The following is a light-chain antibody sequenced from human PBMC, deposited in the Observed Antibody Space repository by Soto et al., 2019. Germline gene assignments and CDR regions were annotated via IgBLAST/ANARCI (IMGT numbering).Light chain of an antibody. CDR3: QQYGDSPYT. Sequence: EIVLTQSPATLYLSPGERAALSCGASQSVNNNFFAWYQQIPGQAPRLLIYGASSRASGIPARFSGSGSGTDFPLTISRLEPEDFSVYYCQQYGDSPYTFGQGTKLQIK. J-gene: IGKJ2*01. CDR2: GAS. CDR1: QSVNNNF. V-gene: IGKV3-20*01.